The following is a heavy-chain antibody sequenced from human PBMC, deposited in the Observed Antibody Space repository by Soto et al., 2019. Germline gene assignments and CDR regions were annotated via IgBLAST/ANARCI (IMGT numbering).Heavy chain of an antibody. Sequence: GGSLRLSCAASGFTFSNAWMSWVRQAPGKGLEWVSVIYSGGSTYYADSVKGRFTISRDNSKNTLYLQMNSLRAEDTAVYYCASISGYDKIFDYWGQGTLVTVSS. CDR3: ASISGYDKIFDY. V-gene: IGHV3-53*01. J-gene: IGHJ4*02. D-gene: IGHD5-12*01. CDR2: IYSGGST. CDR1: GFTFSNAW.